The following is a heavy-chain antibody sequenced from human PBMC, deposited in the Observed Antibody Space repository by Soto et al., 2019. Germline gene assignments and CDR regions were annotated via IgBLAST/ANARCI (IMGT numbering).Heavy chain of an antibody. Sequence: QVQLVQSGAEVREPGASVKVSCKASGYTFTNYGVSWVRQAPGQGLEWMGWIGGYKGNTNYAQKLQGRVTLTTDTSTGTAYRERRSLRSDDTAVYYCAPHPFDTGMPSGYWGQGTLVTVSS. J-gene: IGHJ4*02. CDR3: APHPFDTGMPSGY. D-gene: IGHD5-18*01. CDR1: GYTFTNYG. V-gene: IGHV1-18*01. CDR2: IGGYKGNT.